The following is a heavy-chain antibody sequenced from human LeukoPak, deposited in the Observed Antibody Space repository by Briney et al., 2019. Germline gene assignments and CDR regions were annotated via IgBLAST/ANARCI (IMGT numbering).Heavy chain of an antibody. CDR2: ISAGGSLE. CDR3: ARDSLGCGGDCYTFDN. Sequence: PGGSLRLSCAASGFSFSGHSMTWIRQAPGKGLEFISYISAGGSLEYSADSVRGRFTISRDNAGNSLYLQMNSVRAEDTAVYYCARDSLGCGGDCYTFDNWGQGILVTVSS. J-gene: IGHJ3*02. CDR1: GFSFSGHS. D-gene: IGHD2-21*02. V-gene: IGHV3-11*01.